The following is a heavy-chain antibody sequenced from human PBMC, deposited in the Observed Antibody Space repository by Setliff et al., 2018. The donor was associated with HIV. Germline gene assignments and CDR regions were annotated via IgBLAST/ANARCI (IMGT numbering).Heavy chain of an antibody. CDR3: TRWMVVPRDSYYNYYYMDV. V-gene: IGHV4-4*08. CDR2: IYPIGSPDFPSGNT. J-gene: IGHJ6*03. CDR1: GGSISNYY. Sequence: PSETLSLTCTVSGGSISNYYWSWIRQPPGKGLEWIGYIYPIGSPDFPSGNTVYNPSFRSRVTLSLDTSKNQFSLKLTSVTAADAAVYYCTRWMVVPRDSYYNYYYMDVWGKGTTVTVSS. D-gene: IGHD3-22*01.